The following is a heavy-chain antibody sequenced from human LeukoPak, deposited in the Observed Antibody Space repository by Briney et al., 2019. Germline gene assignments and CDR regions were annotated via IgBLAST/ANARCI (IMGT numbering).Heavy chain of an antibody. CDR2: IYYSGST. CDR1: GGSISSYY. Sequence: SETLSLTCTVSGGSISSYYWSWIRQPPGKGLEWIGYIYYSGSTNYNPPLKSRVTISVDTSKSQFSLKLSSVTAADTAVYYCARTGVGDGSGRAFDIWGQGTMVTVSS. D-gene: IGHD3-10*01. V-gene: IGHV4-59*01. J-gene: IGHJ3*02. CDR3: ARTGVGDGSGRAFDI.